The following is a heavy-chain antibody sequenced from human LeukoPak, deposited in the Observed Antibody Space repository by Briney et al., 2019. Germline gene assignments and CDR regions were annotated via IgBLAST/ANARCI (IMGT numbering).Heavy chain of an antibody. Sequence: GGSLRLSCAASGFTFDYYTMHWVRQAPGTTLEWVALINWHGTTYYADSLKRRFTISRDNSKNSLFLQMDTLRTEDTALYYCAKDLTYESSGSVIDNWGQGTLVTVSS. V-gene: IGHV3-43*01. CDR2: INWHGTT. CDR1: GFTFDYYT. CDR3: AKDLTYESSGSVIDN. D-gene: IGHD3-22*01. J-gene: IGHJ4*02.